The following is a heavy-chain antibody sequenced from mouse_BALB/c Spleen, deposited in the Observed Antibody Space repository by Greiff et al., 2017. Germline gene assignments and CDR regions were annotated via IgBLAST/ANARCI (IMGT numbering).Heavy chain of an antibody. J-gene: IGHJ3*01. CDR2: IYPGDGDT. D-gene: IGHD2-4*01. CDR1: GYTFTSYW. V-gene: IGHV1-87*01. Sequence: QVQLKESGAELARPGASVKLSCKASGYTFTSYWMQWVKQRPGQGLEWIGAIYPGDGDTRYTQKFKGKATLTADKSSSTAYMQLSSLASEDSAVCYCASDDDYDGSYWGQGTLVTVSA. CDR3: ASDDDYDGSY.